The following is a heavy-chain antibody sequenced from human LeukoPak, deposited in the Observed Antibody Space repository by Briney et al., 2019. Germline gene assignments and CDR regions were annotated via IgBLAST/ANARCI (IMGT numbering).Heavy chain of an antibody. J-gene: IGHJ4*02. CDR3: ARDRGYYYGSGSYWTPRFDY. Sequence: GGSLRLSCAASGFIVSSNYMSWVRQAPGKGLEWVSVIYSGGSTYYADSVKGRFTISRDNSKNTLYLQMNSLRAEDTAVYYCARDRGYYYGSGSYWTPRFDYWGQGTLVTVSS. CDR1: GFIVSSNY. V-gene: IGHV3-53*01. CDR2: IYSGGST. D-gene: IGHD3-10*01.